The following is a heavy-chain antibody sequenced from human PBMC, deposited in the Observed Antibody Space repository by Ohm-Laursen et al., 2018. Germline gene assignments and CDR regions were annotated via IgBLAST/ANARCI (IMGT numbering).Heavy chain of an antibody. Sequence: SLRLSCSASGFTFSDYYLSWIRQAPGKGLEWVSYISGSGGDIYYADSVKGRFTISRDNAENSLYLQMNSLRGEDTAVYYCAKAHLKNLDYWGQGSLVTVSS. D-gene: IGHD1-14*01. V-gene: IGHV3-11*04. CDR2: ISGSGGDI. J-gene: IGHJ4*02. CDR3: AKAHLKNLDY. CDR1: GFTFSDYY.